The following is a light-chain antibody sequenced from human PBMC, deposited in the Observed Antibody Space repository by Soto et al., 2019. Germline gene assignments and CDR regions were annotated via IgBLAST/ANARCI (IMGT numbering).Light chain of an antibody. CDR1: QSISSY. J-gene: IGKJ5*01. Sequence: DIHITQSPSSLSASVGDRVTITCRASQSISSYLNWYQQKPGKVPKLLVYAASNLQSGVPSRFSGSGSGTDFTLSIISLQPEDVATYYCRQRYSTPRTFGQGTRLEI. CDR3: RQRYSTPRT. CDR2: AAS. V-gene: IGKV1-39*01.